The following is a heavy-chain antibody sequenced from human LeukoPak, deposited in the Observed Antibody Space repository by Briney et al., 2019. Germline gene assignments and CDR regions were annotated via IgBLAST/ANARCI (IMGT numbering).Heavy chain of an antibody. CDR1: GGSCDDYY. CDR3: ARGRDRSKAGDL. Sequence: SETLSLTCAVHGGSCDDYYCSWIRQPPGKGPEWIGEIHPSGIFYYNSSLMSRVTISIDTSKSQFSLRLTSVTAADTAFYYCARGRDRSKAGDLWGQGSLVTVSS. D-gene: IGHD5-24*01. CDR2: IHPSGIF. V-gene: IGHV4-34*01. J-gene: IGHJ5*02.